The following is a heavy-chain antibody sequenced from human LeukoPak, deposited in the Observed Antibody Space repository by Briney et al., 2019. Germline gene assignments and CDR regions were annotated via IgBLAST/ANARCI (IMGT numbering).Heavy chain of an antibody. J-gene: IGHJ3*02. V-gene: IGHV1-69*06. D-gene: IGHD2-21*02. Sequence: SVKVSCKASGGTFSSYAISWVRQAPGQGREWMGRIIPFFGTANYAQKFQGRVTITADKYTSTAYLELSSLRSEDTAVYYCARPNIVVVTAIAPYAFDIWGQGTMVTVSS. CDR2: IIPFFGTA. CDR1: GGTFSSYA. CDR3: ARPNIVVVTAIAPYAFDI.